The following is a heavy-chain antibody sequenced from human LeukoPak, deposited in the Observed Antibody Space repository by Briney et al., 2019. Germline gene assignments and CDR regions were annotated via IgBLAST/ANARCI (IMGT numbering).Heavy chain of an antibody. V-gene: IGHV1-24*01. CDR3: ATGKMYSGSYSFDY. J-gene: IGHJ4*02. CDR2: FDPEDGET. Sequence: ASVKVSCKVSGYTLTELSMHWVRQAPGKGLGWMGGFDPEDGETIYAQKFQGRVTMTEDTSTDTAYMELSSLRSEDTAVYYCATGKMYSGSYSFDYWGQGTLVTVSS. D-gene: IGHD1-26*01. CDR1: GYTLTELS.